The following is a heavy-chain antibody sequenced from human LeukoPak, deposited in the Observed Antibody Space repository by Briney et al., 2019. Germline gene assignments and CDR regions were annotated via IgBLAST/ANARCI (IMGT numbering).Heavy chain of an antibody. CDR2: IYTSVST. D-gene: IGHD1-26*01. CDR1: GGSISSGSSY. J-gene: IGHJ6*03. CDR3: ARAVIVGAPLGYYYMDV. Sequence: SETLSLTCTVSGGSISSGSSYWSWIRQPAGKGLEWIRRIYTSVSTNTNPALKRRVTISVDTSKNQFSLKLSSVTAADTAVYYCARAVIVGAPLGYYYMDVWGKGTTVTVSS. V-gene: IGHV4-61*02.